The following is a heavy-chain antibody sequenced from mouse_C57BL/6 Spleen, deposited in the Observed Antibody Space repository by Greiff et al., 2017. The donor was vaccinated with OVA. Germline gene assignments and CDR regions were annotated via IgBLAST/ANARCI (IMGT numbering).Heavy chain of an antibody. CDR3: ARRSLDSSGYFIDY. CDR1: GFTFSDYG. D-gene: IGHD3-2*02. Sequence: EVKLMESGGGLVKPGGSLKLSCAASGFTFSDYGMHWVRQAPEKGLEWVAYISSGSSTIYYADTVKGRFTISRDNAKNTLFLQMTSLRSEDTAMYYCARRSLDSSGYFIDYWGQGTTLTVSS. J-gene: IGHJ2*01. V-gene: IGHV5-17*01. CDR2: ISSGSSTI.